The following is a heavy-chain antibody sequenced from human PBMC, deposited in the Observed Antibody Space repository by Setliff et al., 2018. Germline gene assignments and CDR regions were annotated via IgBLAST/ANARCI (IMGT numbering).Heavy chain of an antibody. D-gene: IGHD2-2*01. Sequence: PETLSLTCAVYSGSFSGYFWSWIRQPPGKGLEWIGEINHSGSTNYNPSLKSRVTISVDTSKNQFSLKLGSVTAADTAVYYCARGIGGYCSSMSCSNESWPWGQGTLVTVSS. J-gene: IGHJ5*02. CDR1: SGSFSGYF. V-gene: IGHV4-34*01. CDR2: INHSGST. CDR3: ARGIGGYCSSMSCSNESWP.